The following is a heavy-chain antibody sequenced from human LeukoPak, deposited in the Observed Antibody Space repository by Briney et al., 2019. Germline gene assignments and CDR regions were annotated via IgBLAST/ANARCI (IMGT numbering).Heavy chain of an antibody. Sequence: AETLSLTCAVSGGSFSGYYWSWIRQPPGKGLEWVWEINHSGSTNYNPSLKSRVTISVNTSKNQFSLQLSYVPAADTAVDYFARLQPTHSRAILCSGGSCYSYGMHVWGQGTTVTVSS. D-gene: IGHD2-15*01. V-gene: IGHV4-34*01. J-gene: IGHJ6*02. CDR3: ARLQPTHSRAILCSGGSCYSYGMHV. CDR2: INHSGST. CDR1: GGSFSGYY.